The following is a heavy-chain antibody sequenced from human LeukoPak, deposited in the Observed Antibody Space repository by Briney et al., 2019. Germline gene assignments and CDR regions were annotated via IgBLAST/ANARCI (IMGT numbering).Heavy chain of an antibody. CDR2: INPNSGGT. D-gene: IGHD6-13*01. J-gene: IGHJ4*02. CDR1: GYTFTGYY. Sequence: ASVKVSCKASGYTFTGYYMHWVRQAPGQGLEWMGWINPNSGGTNYAQKFQGRGTMTRDTSISTAYMELSRLRSDDTAVYYCARDSDVYSSSCFDYWGQGTLVTVSS. CDR3: ARDSDVYSSSCFDY. V-gene: IGHV1-2*02.